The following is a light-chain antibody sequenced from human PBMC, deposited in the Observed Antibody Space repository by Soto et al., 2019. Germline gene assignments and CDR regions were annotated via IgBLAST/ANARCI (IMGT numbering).Light chain of an antibody. CDR2: GTS. J-gene: IGKJ2*01. V-gene: IGKV3D-20*02. CDR1: QSVSSSY. Sequence: ILLTQSPGTLSLSPGERATLSCRASQSVSSSYLAWYQQKPGHAPRLLIYGTSTRPPGIPDRFSGSGSGTDFTLTISRLEPDDSAVHYCQQRSYWHPYTFGQGTKVDIK. CDR3: QQRSYWHPYT.